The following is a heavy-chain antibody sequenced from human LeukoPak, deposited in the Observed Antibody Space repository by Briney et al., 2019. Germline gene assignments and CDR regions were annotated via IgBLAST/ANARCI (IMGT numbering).Heavy chain of an antibody. J-gene: IGHJ4*02. CDR2: INHSGST. V-gene: IGHV4-34*01. CDR3: ARVLGYSGYDYYFDY. D-gene: IGHD5-12*01. Sequence: PSETLSLTCAVYGGSFSGYYWSWIRQPPGKGLEWIREINHSGSTNYNPSLKSRVTISVDTSKNQFSLKLSSVTAADTAVYYCARVLGYSGYDYYFDYWGQGTLVTVSS. CDR1: GGSFSGYY.